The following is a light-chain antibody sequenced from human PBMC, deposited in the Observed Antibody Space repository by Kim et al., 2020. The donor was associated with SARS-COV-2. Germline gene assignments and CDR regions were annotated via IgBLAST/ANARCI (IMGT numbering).Light chain of an antibody. V-gene: IGKV1-17*01. CDR3: LQHNTYPIT. Sequence: ASVGDRVTITVRASQDIRNDLGWYQQNPGRAPKRLIYGASSLQSGVPSRFSDSGSGTEFTLTISSLQPEDFATYFCLQHNTYPITFGQGTRLEI. CDR2: GAS. J-gene: IGKJ5*01. CDR1: QDIRND.